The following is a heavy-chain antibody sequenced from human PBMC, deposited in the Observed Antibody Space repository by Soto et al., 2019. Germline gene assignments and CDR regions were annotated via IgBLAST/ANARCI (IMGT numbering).Heavy chain of an antibody. V-gene: IGHV3-23*01. D-gene: IGHD6-19*01. CDR1: GFTFSSYA. Sequence: EVQLLESGGGLVQPGGSLRLSCTASGFTFSSYAMSWARQAPGKGLEWLATFAVPYTGAQTFYADSVVGRLTISRDDSKSTLYLQLNSLRVEATYVYYCAKDWGRIAVAGWTDWGPGTLVTVSS. CDR2: VPYTGAQT. J-gene: IGHJ4*02. CDR3: AKDWGRIAVAGWTD.